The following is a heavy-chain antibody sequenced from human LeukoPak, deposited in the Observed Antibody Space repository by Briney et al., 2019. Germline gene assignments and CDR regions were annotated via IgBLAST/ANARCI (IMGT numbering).Heavy chain of an antibody. V-gene: IGHV4-59*08. CDR1: GGSISSYY. CDR3: ARHGYDDSGDYSYN. D-gene: IGHD3-22*01. CDR2: IYYSGST. J-gene: IGHJ4*02. Sequence: SETLSLTCTVSGGSISSYYWSWIRQPPGKGLEWIGYIYYSGSTNYNPSLKSRVTISVATSKSQFSLKLSSVTAADTAVYYCARHGYDDSGDYSYNWGQGTLVTVSS.